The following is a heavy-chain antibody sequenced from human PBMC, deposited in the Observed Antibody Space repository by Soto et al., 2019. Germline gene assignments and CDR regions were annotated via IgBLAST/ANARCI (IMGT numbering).Heavy chain of an antibody. CDR2: ISSTTNYI. CDR1: GFTFTRYS. V-gene: IGHV3-21*01. Sequence: GSLRLSCAASGFTFTRYSMNWVRQAPGKGLEWVSSISSTTNYIYYADSMKGRFTVSRDNAKNSVYLEMNSLSAEDAAVYYCARESEDLTSNFDYWGQGTLVTVSS. CDR3: ARESEDLTSNFDY. J-gene: IGHJ4*02.